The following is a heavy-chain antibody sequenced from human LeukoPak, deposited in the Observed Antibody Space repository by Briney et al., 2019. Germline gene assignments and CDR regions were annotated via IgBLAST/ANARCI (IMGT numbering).Heavy chain of an antibody. J-gene: IGHJ6*03. D-gene: IGHD4-11*01. CDR2: IRYDGGNK. Sequence: GGSLRLSCAASGFTFDDYGMHWVRQAPGKGLEWVAFIRYDGGNKYYADSVKGRFTISRDNSKNTLYLQMNSLRAEDTAVYYCAKDATSTLTLVYYYYYYMDVWGKGTTVTISS. CDR3: AKDATSTLTLVYYYYYYMDV. CDR1: GFTFDDYG. V-gene: IGHV3-30*02.